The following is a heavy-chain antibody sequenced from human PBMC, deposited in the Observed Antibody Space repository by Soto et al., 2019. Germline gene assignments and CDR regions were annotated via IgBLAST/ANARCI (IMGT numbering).Heavy chain of an antibody. D-gene: IGHD4-17*01. CDR2: IYNSGGS. J-gene: IGHJ4*02. CDR1: GASVRSGDYY. Sequence: SETLSLTCSVSGASVRSGDYYWSCIRQAPRKGLEWIGYIYNSGGSYYNPSLKGRLTISIDTSKNQFSLKLNSVTAADTAIYYCVGTGTTDDYWGRGTLVTVSS. V-gene: IGHV4-30-4*01. CDR3: VGTGTTDDY.